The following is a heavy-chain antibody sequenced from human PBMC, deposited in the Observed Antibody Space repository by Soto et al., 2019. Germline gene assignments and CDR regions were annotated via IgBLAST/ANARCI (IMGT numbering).Heavy chain of an antibody. CDR2: MNPNSGNT. CDR1: GYTFTSYY. V-gene: IGHV1-8*01. Sequence: ASVKVSCKASGYTFTSYYINWGRQATGQGLEWMGWMNPNSGNTGYAQKFQGRVTMTRNTSISTAYMELSSLRSEDTAVYYCARGGPTFWRDYGMAVWGQGTTVTVSS. CDR3: ARGGPTFWRDYGMAV. D-gene: IGHD3-3*01. J-gene: IGHJ6*02.